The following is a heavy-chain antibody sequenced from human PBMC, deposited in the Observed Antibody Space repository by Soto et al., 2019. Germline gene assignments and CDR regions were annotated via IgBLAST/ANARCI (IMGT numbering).Heavy chain of an antibody. Sequence: SATLSLTCTVSGGSISSGGYYWRWLRQHPGKGLEWIGYINYSGSTYYNPSLKSRVTISVDTSKNQFSLKLSSVTAADTAVYYCARASGWFDWCQGTLVTVSS. CDR3: ARASGWFD. D-gene: IGHD6-19*01. J-gene: IGHJ4*02. CDR2: INYSGST. CDR1: GGSISSGGYY. V-gene: IGHV4-39*07.